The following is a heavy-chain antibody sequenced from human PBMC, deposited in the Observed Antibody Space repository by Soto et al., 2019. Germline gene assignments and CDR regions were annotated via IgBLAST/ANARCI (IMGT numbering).Heavy chain of an antibody. J-gene: IGHJ4*02. V-gene: IGHV3-48*02. D-gene: IGHD1-26*01. CDR3: ASSGSYRLDY. Sequence: EVQLVESGGGLVQPGGSLRLSCAASGITFSNYNMNWVRQAPGKGLEWVSYISSSSRSKYYADSVKGRFTSSRDNGEISLYLQMNSLRDEDTAVYYGASSGSYRLDYWGQRTLVTVSS. CDR1: GITFSNYN. CDR2: ISSSSRSK.